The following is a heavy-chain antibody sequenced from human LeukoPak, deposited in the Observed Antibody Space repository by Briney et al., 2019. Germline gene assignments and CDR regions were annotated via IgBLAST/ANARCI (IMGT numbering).Heavy chain of an antibody. CDR3: ARDHVEYYDFWSGYL. V-gene: IGHV4-4*07. CDR1: GGSISSYY. Sequence: SETLSLTCTVSGGSISSYYWSWIRQPAGKGLEWIGRIYTSGSTNYNPSLKSRVTISVDRSKNQFSLKLSSVTAADTAVYYCARDHVEYYDFWSGYLWGQGTLVTVSS. J-gene: IGHJ4*02. CDR2: IYTSGST. D-gene: IGHD3-3*01.